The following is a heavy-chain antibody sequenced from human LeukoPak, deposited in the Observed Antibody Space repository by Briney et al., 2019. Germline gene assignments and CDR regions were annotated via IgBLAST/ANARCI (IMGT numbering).Heavy chain of an antibody. Sequence: PSETLSLTCTVSGGSISSSSYYWGWIRQPPGKGLEWIGSIYYSGSTYYNPSLKSRVTISVDTSKNQFSLKLSSVTAADTAVYYCASRAVAGFYFDYWGQGTLVTVSS. CDR1: GGSISSSSYY. V-gene: IGHV4-39*07. CDR2: IYYSGST. D-gene: IGHD6-19*01. J-gene: IGHJ4*02. CDR3: ASRAVAGFYFDY.